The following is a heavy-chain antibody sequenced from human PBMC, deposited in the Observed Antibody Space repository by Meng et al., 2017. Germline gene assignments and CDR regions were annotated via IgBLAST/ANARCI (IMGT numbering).Heavy chain of an antibody. CDR3: ARRISTVTTGNYYYGIDV. J-gene: IGHJ6*02. CDR2: IYPGDSDT. Sequence: GEPLKISRTGSGYLFTSYWIGWVRQIRGKGLEWMGIIYPGDSDTRYSPCFQDQVTISADKSISTAYMQWSSLKASDTAMYYCARRISTVTTGNYYYGIDVWGQGTMVTVSS. V-gene: IGHV5-51*01. D-gene: IGHD4-11*01. CDR1: GYLFTSYW.